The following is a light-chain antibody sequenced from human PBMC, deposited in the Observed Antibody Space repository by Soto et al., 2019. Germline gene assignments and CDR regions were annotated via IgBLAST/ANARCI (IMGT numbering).Light chain of an antibody. CDR1: SGHSSYA. Sequence: QPVLTQSPSASASLGASVKLTCTLSSGHSSYAIAWHQQQPEKGPRYLMKLNSDGSHSKGDGIPDRFSGSSSGAERYLTISSLQSEDEADYYCQTWGTGSGVVFGGGTKVTVL. V-gene: IGLV4-69*01. CDR3: QTWGTGSGVV. CDR2: LNSDGSH. J-gene: IGLJ2*01.